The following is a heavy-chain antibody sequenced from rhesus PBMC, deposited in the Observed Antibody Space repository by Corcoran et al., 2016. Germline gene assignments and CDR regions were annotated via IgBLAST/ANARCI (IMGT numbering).Heavy chain of an antibody. CDR3: ARRGSGWTRDY. CDR1: GGSISSSNR. V-gene: IGHV4-93*02. Sequence: QVQLQESGPAVVKPSETLSLTCAVSGGSISSSNRWSWIRQSPGKGLEWIWGIYGSGGGTEYNPSLKSRVPMSIDTSKNKFSLKLGSGTAADTAVYYCARRGSGWTRDYWGQGVLVTVSS. J-gene: IGHJ4*01. CDR2: IYGSGGGT. D-gene: IGHD6-31*01.